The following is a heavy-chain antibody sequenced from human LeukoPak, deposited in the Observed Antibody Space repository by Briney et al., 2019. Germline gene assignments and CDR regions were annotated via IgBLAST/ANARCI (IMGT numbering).Heavy chain of an antibody. CDR3: ARDPSGSPVFDP. J-gene: IGHJ5*02. CDR1: GFTFSSYW. V-gene: IGHV3-7*01. CDR2: IKQDRSVK. Sequence: GGSLRLSCAASGFTFSSYWMNWVRQAPGKGLEWVANIKQDRSVKNYVDSVKGRFTISRDNAKNSLFLQMNSLRAEDTAVYYCARDPSGSPVFDPWGQGTLVTVSS. D-gene: IGHD3-10*01.